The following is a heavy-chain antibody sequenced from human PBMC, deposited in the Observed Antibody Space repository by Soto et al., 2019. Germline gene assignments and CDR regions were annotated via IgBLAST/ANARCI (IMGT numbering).Heavy chain of an antibody. J-gene: IGHJ5*02. CDR3: ARHRVVAAFAAWFDP. CDR1: GGSISSSSYY. V-gene: IGHV4-39*01. D-gene: IGHD2-15*01. CDR2: IYYSWST. Sequence: LSLTCTVSGGSISSSSYYWIWIRQPPGKGQEWMGSIYYSWSTNTNPSLKSRVSISVDTTKNQNSLKLSSVTGAGTAVYYCARHRVVAAFAAWFDPWGQGTMVTVSS.